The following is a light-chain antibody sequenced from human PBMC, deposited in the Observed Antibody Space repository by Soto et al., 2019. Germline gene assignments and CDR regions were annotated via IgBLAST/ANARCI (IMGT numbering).Light chain of an antibody. CDR1: TPNIGNNA. CDR3: SAWDDSLNGPV. J-gene: IGLJ2*01. Sequence: QSVLTQPPSVSEAPRQRVTISCSGSTPNIGNNAVNWYQLLPGKAPKLLIYYDDLLPSWVSYRFSGSKSGTSASRAISGLQSDDEADYFCSAWDDSLNGPVFGGGKKLTVL. CDR2: YDD. V-gene: IGLV1-36*01.